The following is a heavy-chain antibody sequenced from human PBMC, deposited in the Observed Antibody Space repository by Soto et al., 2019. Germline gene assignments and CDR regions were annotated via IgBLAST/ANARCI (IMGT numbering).Heavy chain of an antibody. V-gene: IGHV4-59*01. J-gene: IGHJ6*02. Sequence: QVQLQESGPGLVKPSETLSLTCTVSGGSISRYYWSWIRQPPGKGLEWIGYMYNTGSTVYNPPFKSRVTISVDTPKNQFPLKLNSVTAADTAVYYCARDLWGYCGTDCYPLDVWGQGTTVTVSS. D-gene: IGHD2-21*02. CDR2: MYNTGST. CDR1: GGSISRYY. CDR3: ARDLWGYCGTDCYPLDV.